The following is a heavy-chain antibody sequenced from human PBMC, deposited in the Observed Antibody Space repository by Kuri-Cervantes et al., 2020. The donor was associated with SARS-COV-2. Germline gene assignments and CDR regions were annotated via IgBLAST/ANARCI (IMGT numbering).Heavy chain of an antibody. CDR3: ARGKDYGDYLFDY. J-gene: IGHJ4*02. CDR2: TYYRSKWYN. Sequence: SQTLSLTCAISGDSVSSNSAAWNWIRQSPSRGLEWLGRTYYRSKWYNDYAVSVKSRITINPDTSKNQFSLQLSSVTAADTAVYYCARGKDYGDYLFDYWGQGTLVTVSS. CDR1: GDSVSSNSAA. V-gene: IGHV6-1*01. D-gene: IGHD4-17*01.